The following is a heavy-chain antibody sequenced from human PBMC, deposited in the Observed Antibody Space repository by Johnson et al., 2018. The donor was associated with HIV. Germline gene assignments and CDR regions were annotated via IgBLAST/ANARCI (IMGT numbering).Heavy chain of an antibody. J-gene: IGHJ3*02. CDR1: GFTFSSYD. D-gene: IGHD3-22*01. V-gene: IGHV3-13*01. Sequence: VQLVESGGGLVQPGGSLRLSCAASGFTFSSYDMHWVRQATGKGLEWVSAIGTAGDTYYPGSVKGRFTISRENAKNSLYLQMNSLRAGDTAVYYCARASGYYLSDAFDIWGQGTMVTVSP. CDR3: ARASGYYLSDAFDI. CDR2: IGTAGDT.